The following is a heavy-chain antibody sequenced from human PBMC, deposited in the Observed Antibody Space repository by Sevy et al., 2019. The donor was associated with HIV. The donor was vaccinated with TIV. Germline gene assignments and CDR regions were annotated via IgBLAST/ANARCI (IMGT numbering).Heavy chain of an antibody. CDR2: ISSSGSTI. Sequence: GGSLRLSCAASGFTFSSYEMNWVRQAPGKGLEWVSYISSSGSTIYYADSVKGRFTISRDISKNTLNLQMNSLRAEDTAIYYCATTSTPLYYYALDVWGQGTTVTVSS. J-gene: IGHJ6*02. D-gene: IGHD1-26*01. CDR1: GFTFSSYE. V-gene: IGHV3-48*03. CDR3: ATTSTPLYYYALDV.